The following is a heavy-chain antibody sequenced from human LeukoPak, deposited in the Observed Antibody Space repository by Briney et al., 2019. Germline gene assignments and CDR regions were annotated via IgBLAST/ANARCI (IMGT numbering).Heavy chain of an antibody. CDR3: ARDGGGYYSFDY. CDR2: INSDGSST. D-gene: IGHD3-22*01. V-gene: IGHV3-74*01. CDR1: GLNFSSYW. J-gene: IGHJ4*02. Sequence: GGSLRHSCAASGLNFSSYWKHRVRQAPGKGLVWVSRINSDGSSTSYAGSVKGRFTISRDNAKNTLYLQMNSLRAEDTAMYYCARDGGGYYSFDYWGQGTLVTVSS.